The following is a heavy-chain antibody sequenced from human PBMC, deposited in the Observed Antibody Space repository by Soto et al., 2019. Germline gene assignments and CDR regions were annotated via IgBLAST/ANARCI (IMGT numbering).Heavy chain of an antibody. CDR3: ARDRGGGYDLYYYGMDV. CDR1: GFTFSSYG. D-gene: IGHD5-12*01. J-gene: IGHJ6*02. CDR2: IWYDGSNK. V-gene: IGHV3-33*01. Sequence: QVQLVESGGGVVQPGKSLRLSCAASGFTFSSYGMHWVRQAPGKGLEWVAVIWYDGSNKNYADSVKGRFIISRDNSKNPLYLQMNSLRVEDTAVYYWARDRGGGYDLYYYGMDVWGQGTTVTVSS.